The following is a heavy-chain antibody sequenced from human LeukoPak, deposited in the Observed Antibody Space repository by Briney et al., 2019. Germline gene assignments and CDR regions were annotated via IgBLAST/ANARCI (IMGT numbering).Heavy chain of an antibody. CDR3: ARDSERYPDY. V-gene: IGHV3-33*08. D-gene: IGHD2-2*02. Sequence: GGSLRLSCAASGFTFSSYAMHWVRQAPGKGLEWVAVIWYDGSNKQYGDSVKGRFTISRDNSKNTVFLQMNSLRDEDTAVYFCARDSERYPDYWGQGTLVTVSS. CDR1: GFTFSSYA. CDR2: IWYDGSNK. J-gene: IGHJ4*02.